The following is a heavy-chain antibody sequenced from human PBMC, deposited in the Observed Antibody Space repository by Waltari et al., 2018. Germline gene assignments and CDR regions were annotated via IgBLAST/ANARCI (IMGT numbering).Heavy chain of an antibody. CDR3: ARERGNRWHSSGWDCDY. Sequence: QVQLVESGGGVVKPGRSLRLSCAASGFTFSSYAMHWVRQAPGKGLEWVAVISYDGSNKYYADSVKGRFTISRDNSKNTLYLQMNSLRAEDTAVYYCARERGNRWHSSGWDCDYWGQGTLVTVSS. CDR2: ISYDGSNK. J-gene: IGHJ4*02. V-gene: IGHV3-30*01. CDR1: GFTFSSYA. D-gene: IGHD6-19*01.